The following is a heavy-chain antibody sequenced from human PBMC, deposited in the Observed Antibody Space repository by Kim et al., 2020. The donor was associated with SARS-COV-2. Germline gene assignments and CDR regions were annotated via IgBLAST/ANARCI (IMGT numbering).Heavy chain of an antibody. J-gene: IGHJ4*02. CDR1: GGSISSDY. CDR2: ISYTEGT. D-gene: IGHD4-17*01. V-gene: IGHV4-59*01. CDR3: ARAKGGRLLFDY. Sequence: SETLSLTCTVSGGSISSDYWSWIRQPPGKTLEYIGYISYTEGTHYNSSLKSRVTISVDTSKNLFSLTVDSVSAADTAIYYCARAKGGRLLFDYLGQGTLVTVLS.